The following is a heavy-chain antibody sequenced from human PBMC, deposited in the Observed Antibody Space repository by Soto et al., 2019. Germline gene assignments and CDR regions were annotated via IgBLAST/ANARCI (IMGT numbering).Heavy chain of an antibody. D-gene: IGHD6-13*01. V-gene: IGHV3-33*01. CDR2: IWYDGSNK. J-gene: IGHJ6*02. Sequence: PGGSLRLSCAASGFTFSSYGMHGVRQAPGKGLEWVAVIWYDGSNKYYADSVKGRFTISRDNSKNTLYLQMNSLRAEDTAVYYCARDPAGSSSWWGRYYYYGMDVWGQGTTVTVSS. CDR1: GFTFSSYG. CDR3: ARDPAGSSSWWGRYYYYGMDV.